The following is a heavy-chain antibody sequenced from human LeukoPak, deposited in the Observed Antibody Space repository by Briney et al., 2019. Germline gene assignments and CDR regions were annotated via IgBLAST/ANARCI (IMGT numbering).Heavy chain of an antibody. CDR2: IRYDGSNK. CDR1: GFTFSSYG. CDR3: ARDHPLFYYGSGSSPPDY. D-gene: IGHD3-10*01. Sequence: PGGSLRLPCAASGFTFSSYGMHWVRQAPGKGLEWVAFIRYDGSNKYYADSVKGRFTISRDNSKNTLYLQMNSLRAEDTAVYYCARDHPLFYYGSGSSPPDYWGQGTLVTVSS. J-gene: IGHJ4*02. V-gene: IGHV3-30*02.